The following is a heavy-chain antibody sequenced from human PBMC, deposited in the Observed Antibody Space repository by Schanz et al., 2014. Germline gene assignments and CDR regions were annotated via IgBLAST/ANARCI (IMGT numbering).Heavy chain of an antibody. D-gene: IGHD3-10*01. J-gene: IGHJ4*02. V-gene: IGHV3-11*04. CDR2: ISSSGSTI. Sequence: QVQLVESGGDLVKPGGSLRLSCAASGFTFSDYYMNWIRQAPGKGLEWVSYISSSGSTIFYADSVKGRFTVSRDNAKNSLYLQMNSLRAEDTAVYYCARALDFYGSGRSNDYWGQGTLVTVSS. CDR1: GFTFSDYY. CDR3: ARALDFYGSGRSNDY.